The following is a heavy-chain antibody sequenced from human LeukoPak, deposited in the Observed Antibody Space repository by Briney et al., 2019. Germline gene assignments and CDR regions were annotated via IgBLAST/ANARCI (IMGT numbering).Heavy chain of an antibody. J-gene: IGHJ4*02. CDR3: AKSPRGSGPLYYFDY. D-gene: IGHD2-15*01. CDR2: IHTDQTIQ. Sequence: GGSLRLSCAASGFTFSGFGMHWVRQAPGKGLEWVAYIHTDQTIQYYADSVKGRFTISRDNSKNTLYLQMNSLRAEDTAVYYCAKSPRGSGPLYYFDYWGQGTLVTVSS. V-gene: IGHV3-30*02. CDR1: GFTFSGFG.